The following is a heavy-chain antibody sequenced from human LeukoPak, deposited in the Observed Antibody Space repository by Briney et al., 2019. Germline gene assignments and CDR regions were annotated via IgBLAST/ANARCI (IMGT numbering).Heavy chain of an antibody. J-gene: IGHJ4*02. CDR3: ARIAMFGELELDY. V-gene: IGHV3-21*01. CDR2: ISSSSSYI. Sequence: KPGGSPRLSCAASGFTFSSYSMNWVRQAPGKGLEWVSSISSSSSYIYYADSVKGRFTISRDNAKNSLYLQMNSLRAEDTAVYYCARIAMFGELELDYWGQGTLVTVSS. CDR1: GFTFSSYS. D-gene: IGHD3-10*02.